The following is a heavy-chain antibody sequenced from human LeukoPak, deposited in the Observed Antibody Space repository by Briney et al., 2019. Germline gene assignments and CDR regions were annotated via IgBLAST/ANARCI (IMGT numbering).Heavy chain of an antibody. Sequence: PGGSLRLSCAASGFTLGGYWMSWVRQAPGKGLEWVATLKSDGREKFYVDSVKGRFTISRDNVKNSLSLQMDSLSAEDTAVYYCTTDDSTFWGQGTLVTVSS. CDR1: GFTLGGYW. CDR2: LKSDGREK. J-gene: IGHJ4*02. CDR3: TTDDSTF. D-gene: IGHD2/OR15-2a*01. V-gene: IGHV3-7*01.